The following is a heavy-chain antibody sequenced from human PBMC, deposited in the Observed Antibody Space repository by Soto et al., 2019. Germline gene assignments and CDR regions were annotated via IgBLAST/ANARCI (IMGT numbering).Heavy chain of an antibody. CDR3: AKDSYGSGIHFYYYYYMDV. V-gene: IGHV3-23*01. Sequence: EVQLLESGGGLVQPGGSLRLSCAASGFTFSNYAMSWVRQAPGKGLEWVSGISGSSGTTYYADSVKGRFTISRDNSKNTLFLQMNSLRAEDTAVYYCAKDSYGSGIHFYYYYYMDVWGKGTTATVSS. CDR1: GFTFSNYA. J-gene: IGHJ6*03. CDR2: ISGSSGTT. D-gene: IGHD3-10*01.